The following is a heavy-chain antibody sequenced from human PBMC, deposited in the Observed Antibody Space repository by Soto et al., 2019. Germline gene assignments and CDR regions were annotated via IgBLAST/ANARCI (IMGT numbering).Heavy chain of an antibody. D-gene: IGHD4-17*01. CDR3: AKADDGGTHFEN. CDR1: GFTVSRYD. V-gene: IGHV3-13*01. Sequence: EVQLVESGGGLVQPGGSLRLSCAATGFTVSRYDMHWVRQATGKGLEWVSVIGSAGDTYYPGSVKGRFTISRENAQNSLYLQVTSLRAEDTAVYYCAKADDGGTHFENWGQGTLVTVSS. CDR2: IGSAGDT. J-gene: IGHJ4*02.